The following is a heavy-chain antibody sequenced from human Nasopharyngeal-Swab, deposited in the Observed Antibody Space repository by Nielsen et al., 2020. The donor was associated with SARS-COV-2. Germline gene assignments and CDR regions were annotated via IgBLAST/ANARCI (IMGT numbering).Heavy chain of an antibody. J-gene: IGHJ6*02. Sequence: SETLSLTCTVSGGSISSSSYYWGWIRQPPGKGLEWIGSIYYSGSTYYNPSLKRRVTIQVDTSKNQFSLKLSSVTAADTAVYYCVGSSWYGDYYYYYGMDVWGQGTTVTVSS. CDR3: VGSSWYGDYYYYYGMDV. V-gene: IGHV4-39*07. D-gene: IGHD6-13*01. CDR2: IYYSGST. CDR1: GGSISSSSYY.